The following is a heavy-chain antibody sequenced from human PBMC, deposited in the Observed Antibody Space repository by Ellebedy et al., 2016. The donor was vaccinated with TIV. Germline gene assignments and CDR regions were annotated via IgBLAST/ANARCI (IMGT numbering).Heavy chain of an antibody. CDR2: ISAYNGNT. V-gene: IGHV1-18*01. D-gene: IGHD1-26*01. CDR3: ARDAAGATFDY. Sequence: AASVKVSCKASGYTFTSYDISWVRQAPGQGLEWMGWISAYNGNTNYAQKLQGRVTMTTDTSTSTAYMELRSLRSDDTAVYYCARDAAGATFDYWGQGTLVTVSS. CDR1: GYTFTSYD. J-gene: IGHJ4*02.